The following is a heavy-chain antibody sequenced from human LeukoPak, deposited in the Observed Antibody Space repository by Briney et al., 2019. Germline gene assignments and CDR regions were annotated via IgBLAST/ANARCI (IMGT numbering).Heavy chain of an antibody. D-gene: IGHD3-22*01. V-gene: IGHV4-31*03. CDR1: GGSISSGGYY. CDR3: ARVLSSGYFDY. CDR2: IYYSGST. Sequence: TSEALSLTCTVSGGSISSGGYYWSWIRQHPGKGLEWIGYIYYSGSTYYNPSLKSRVTISVDTSKNQFSLKLSSVTAADTAVYYCARVLSSGYFDYWGQGTLVTVSS. J-gene: IGHJ4*02.